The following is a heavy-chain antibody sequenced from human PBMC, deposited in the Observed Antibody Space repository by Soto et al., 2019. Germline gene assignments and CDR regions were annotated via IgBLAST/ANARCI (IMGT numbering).Heavy chain of an antibody. V-gene: IGHV1-69*01. CDR3: AKSAPMDAGDKYYYDF. Sequence: QVQLVQSGTEVKKTGSSVKVSCKASGGTFSTFGISWVRQAPGQGLEWMGGIIPFFGTARYSQKFEDRITITADESTNTVYMDLRSLTSEDTAIYYCAKSAPMDAGDKYYYDFWGPGALVTVSS. D-gene: IGHD4-17*01. CDR1: GGTFSTFG. J-gene: IGHJ4*02. CDR2: IIPFFGTA.